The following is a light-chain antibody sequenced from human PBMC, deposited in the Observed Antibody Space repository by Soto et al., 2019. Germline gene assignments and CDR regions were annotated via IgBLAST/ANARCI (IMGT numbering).Light chain of an antibody. J-gene: IGKJ4*01. CDR1: QSVTSN. CDR2: GAS. V-gene: IGKV3-15*01. CDR3: QHHNSWPVT. Sequence: EIVMTQSPATLSVSPGERVTFSCRSSQSVTSNLAWYQHKPGQAPRLLISGASTGATGVPARFSGGGSGTEFTLNIISLQSEDFAVYYCQHHNSWPVTFGGGTKVEIK.